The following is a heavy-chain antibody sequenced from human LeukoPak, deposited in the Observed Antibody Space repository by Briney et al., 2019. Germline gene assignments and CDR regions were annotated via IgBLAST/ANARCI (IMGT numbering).Heavy chain of an antibody. Sequence: PGGSLRLSCAASGFSLSDYYINWIRQAPGRGLEWIAYITGSGESVYYADSVKGRFSVSRDNAANSVFLQMGSLRVDDSAVYYCTRDPEYSDTWGPGTLVTVSS. CDR2: ITGSGESV. V-gene: IGHV3-11*01. D-gene: IGHD1-14*01. CDR3: TRDPEYSDT. CDR1: GFSLSDYY. J-gene: IGHJ5*02.